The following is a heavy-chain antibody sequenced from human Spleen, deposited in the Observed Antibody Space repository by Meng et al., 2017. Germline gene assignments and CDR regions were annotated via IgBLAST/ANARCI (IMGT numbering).Heavy chain of an antibody. CDR1: GGSVSSGSYY. CDR2: IYYSGST. CDR3: ARLTGRYYFDY. Sequence: QVQLQESGPGLVRPSETLSLHCTVSGGSVSSGSYYWSWIRQPPGKGLEWIGYIYYSGSTNYNPSLKSRVTISVDTSKNQFSLKLSSVTAADTAVYYCARLTGRYYFDYWGQGTLVTVSS. J-gene: IGHJ4*02. D-gene: IGHD1-26*01. V-gene: IGHV4-61*01.